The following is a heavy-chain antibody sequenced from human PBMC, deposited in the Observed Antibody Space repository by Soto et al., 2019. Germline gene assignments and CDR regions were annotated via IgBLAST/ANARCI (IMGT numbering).Heavy chain of an antibody. J-gene: IGHJ4*02. CDR1: GYTLTELS. CDR2: FDPEDGET. V-gene: IGHV1-24*01. CDR3: ATDQSYTREAYVGAFDY. Sequence: QVQLVQSGAEVKKPGASVKVSCKVSGYTLTELSMHWVRQAPGKGLEWMGGFDPEDGETIYAQKFQGRVTMTENTSTDTAYMELSRLRAEDTAVYYCATDQSYTREAYVGAFDYWGQGTLVTVST. D-gene: IGHD3-16*01.